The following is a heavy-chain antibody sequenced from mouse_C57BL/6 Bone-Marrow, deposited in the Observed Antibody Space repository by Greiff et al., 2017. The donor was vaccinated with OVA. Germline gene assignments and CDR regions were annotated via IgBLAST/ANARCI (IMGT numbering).Heavy chain of an antibody. V-gene: IGHV1-61*01. CDR2: IYPSDSET. J-gene: IGHJ2*01. CDR1: GSTFTSYW. D-gene: IGHD3-2*02. CDR3: ARSASGYVDY. Sequence: QVQLKQPGAELVRPGSSVKLSCKASGSTFTSYWLDWVKQRPGQGLEWIGNIYPSDSETHYNQKFKDKATLTVDKSSSTAYMQLSSLTSEDSAVYYCARSASGYVDYWGQGTTLTVSS.